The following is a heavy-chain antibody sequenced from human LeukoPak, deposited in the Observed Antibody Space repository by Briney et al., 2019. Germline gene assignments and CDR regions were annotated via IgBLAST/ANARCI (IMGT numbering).Heavy chain of an antibody. Sequence: GGSLRLSCAASGFTFSSYSMNWVRQAPGKGLEWVSSISSSSSYIYYADSVKGRFTISRDNAKNSLYLQMNSLRAEDTAVYYCAKGMFSDYYGSGTFSDGLNFDYWGQGTLVTVSS. CDR2: ISSSSSYI. V-gene: IGHV3-21*04. CDR1: GFTFSSYS. D-gene: IGHD3-10*01. CDR3: AKGMFSDYYGSGTFSDGLNFDY. J-gene: IGHJ4*02.